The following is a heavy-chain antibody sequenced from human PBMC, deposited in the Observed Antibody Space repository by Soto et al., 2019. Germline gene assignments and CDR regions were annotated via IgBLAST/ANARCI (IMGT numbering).Heavy chain of an antibody. V-gene: IGHV3-74*01. CDR3: ARSYTGRYGWFDP. D-gene: IGHD1-26*01. J-gene: IGHJ5*02. CDR1: GFPISSYW. Sequence: TGGSLRLSCAASGFPISSYWMHLVRQAPGKGLVWVSRINSDGSSTSYADSVTGRFTISRENAKNTLYLQMNSLGAEDTAVYYCARSYTGRYGWFDPWGRGTLVTVXS. CDR2: INSDGSST.